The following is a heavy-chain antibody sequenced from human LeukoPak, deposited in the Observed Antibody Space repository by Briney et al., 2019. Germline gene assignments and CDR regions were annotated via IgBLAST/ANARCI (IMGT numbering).Heavy chain of an antibody. CDR3: ARRWRWLQFDY. Sequence: SETLSLTCAVYGGSFSGYYWSWIRQPPGKGLEWIGEINHSGSTNYNPSLKSRVTISVDTSKNQFSLKLSSVTAADTAVYYCARRWRWLQFDYWGQGTLVTVSS. D-gene: IGHD5-24*01. CDR2: INHSGST. CDR1: GGSFSGYY. J-gene: IGHJ4*02. V-gene: IGHV4-34*01.